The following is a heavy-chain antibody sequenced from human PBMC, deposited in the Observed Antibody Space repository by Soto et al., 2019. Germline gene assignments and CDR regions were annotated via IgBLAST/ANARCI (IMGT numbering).Heavy chain of an antibody. CDR1: GYTFTSYA. V-gene: IGHV1-3*01. Sequence: ASVKVSCKASGYTFTSYAMHWVRQAPGQRLEWMGWINAGNGNTKYSQKFQGRVTITRDTSASTAYMEPSSLRSEDTAVYYCARDRGFVVVVPAGGMDVWGQGTTVTVSS. CDR3: ARDRGFVVVVPAGGMDV. J-gene: IGHJ6*02. D-gene: IGHD2-2*01. CDR2: INAGNGNT.